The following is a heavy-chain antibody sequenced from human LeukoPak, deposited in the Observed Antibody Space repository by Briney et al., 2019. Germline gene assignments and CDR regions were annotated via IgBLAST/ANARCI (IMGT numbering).Heavy chain of an antibody. V-gene: IGHV1-8*01. CDR1: GYTFASYD. J-gene: IGHJ4*02. CDR3: ARANEYSSSFDY. CDR2: MNPNSGNT. D-gene: IGHD6-6*01. Sequence: GASVKVSCKASGYTFASYDINWVRQATGQGLEWMGWMNPNSGNTGYAQKFQGRVTMTRNTSISTAYMELSSLRSEDTAVYYCARANEYSSSFDYWGQGTLVTVSS.